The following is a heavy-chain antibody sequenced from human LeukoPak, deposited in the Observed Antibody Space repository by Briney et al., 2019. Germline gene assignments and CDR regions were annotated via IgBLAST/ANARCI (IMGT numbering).Heavy chain of an antibody. D-gene: IGHD1-26*01. CDR1: GYTFADYY. CDR2: FNPVGGGT. CDR3: ASLGATTLSYFGMDV. Sequence: ASVKVSRKDSGYTFADYYIHTVRHAPEQGLGWMGCFNPVGGGTYYAQRFLGRVTMTRDTSISTVYMELSRLQSDDTAVYHCASLGATTLSYFGMDVWGQGTTVTVSS. V-gene: IGHV1-2*02. J-gene: IGHJ6*01.